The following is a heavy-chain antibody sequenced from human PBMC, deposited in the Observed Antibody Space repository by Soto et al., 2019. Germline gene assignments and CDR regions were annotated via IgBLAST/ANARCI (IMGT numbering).Heavy chain of an antibody. D-gene: IGHD4-17*01. CDR2: INPILGIA. J-gene: IGHJ6*03. CDR1: GYTFTGYY. CDR3: ARDLRGDYGYYYYYMDV. V-gene: IGHV1-69*10. Sequence: SVKVSCKASGYTFTGYYMHWVRQAPGQGLEWMGWINPILGIANYAQKFQGRVTITADKSTSTAYMELSSLRSEDTAVYYCARDLRGDYGYYYYYMDVWGKGTTVTAP.